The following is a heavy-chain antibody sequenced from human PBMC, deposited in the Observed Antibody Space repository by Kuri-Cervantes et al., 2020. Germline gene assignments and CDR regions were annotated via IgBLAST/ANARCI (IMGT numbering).Heavy chain of an antibody. CDR2: IWYDGSNK. J-gene: IGHJ4*02. D-gene: IGHD3-22*01. V-gene: IGHV3-33*01. CDR3: ARGLFGDYYDSDEKNY. Sequence: GESLKISCAASGFTLSTYGMHWVRQAPGKGLEWVAVIWYDGSNKYYADSVKGRFTISRDNSKNTLYLQMNSLGAEDTAVYYCARGLFGDYYDSDEKNYWGQGTLVTVSS. CDR1: GFTLSTYG.